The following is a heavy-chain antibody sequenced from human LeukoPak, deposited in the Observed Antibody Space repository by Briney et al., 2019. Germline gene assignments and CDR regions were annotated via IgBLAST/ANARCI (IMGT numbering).Heavy chain of an antibody. CDR2: VNSDGTIT. V-gene: IGHV3-74*01. Sequence: GGSLRLSCAASGFTFSSHWVHWVRQGPGKGLVWVARVNSDGTITDYADFVKGRFTTSRDNARNTLVLQMNSLRAEDTAVYYCARDPGVGSGYYKNDCFDIWGQGTMVTVSA. D-gene: IGHD3-22*01. J-gene: IGHJ3*02. CDR1: GFTFSSHW. CDR3: ARDPGVGSGYYKNDCFDI.